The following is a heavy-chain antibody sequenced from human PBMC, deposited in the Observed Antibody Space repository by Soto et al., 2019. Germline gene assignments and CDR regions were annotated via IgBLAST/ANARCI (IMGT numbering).Heavy chain of an antibody. CDR3: GKDNSGPDY. V-gene: IGHV1-18*01. Sequence: GASVKVSCKASGYTFTSYGISWVRQAPGQGLEWMGWISAYNGNTNYAQKLQGRVTMTTDNSKNTLYLQMNSLRAEDTAVYYCGKDNSGPDYWGQGTLVTXSS. CDR2: ISAYNGNT. D-gene: IGHD2-15*01. J-gene: IGHJ4*02. CDR1: GYTFTSYG.